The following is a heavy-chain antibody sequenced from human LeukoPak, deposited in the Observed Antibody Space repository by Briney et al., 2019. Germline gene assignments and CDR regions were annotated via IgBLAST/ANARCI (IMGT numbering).Heavy chain of an antibody. CDR2: ITGTGTTI. CDR3: AREYSPSNNGYDAFEI. D-gene: IGHD2-8*01. CDR1: GFTFSTYE. J-gene: IGHJ3*02. V-gene: IGHV3-48*03. Sequence: PGGSLRLSCAASGFTFSTYEMDWVRQAPGKGLEWISYITGTGTTIYYADSVKGRFTISRDNAKNSLYLQMNSLRADDTAVYYCAREYSPSNNGYDAFEIWGQGTVVSVSS.